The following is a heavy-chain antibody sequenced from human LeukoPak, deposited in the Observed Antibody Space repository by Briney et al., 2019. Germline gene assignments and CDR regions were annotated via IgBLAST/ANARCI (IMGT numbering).Heavy chain of an antibody. CDR1: GYTFNSYW. CDR2: IYPTDSDT. Sequence: GESLKISCKGSGYTFNSYWIGWVRQMPGKGLEWMGIIYPTDSDTKYSPSFQGQVTISADKSISTAYLQWSSLKTSDSAMYYCARHPSYCRGGTCYSSNYFDYWGQGTLVTVSS. CDR3: ARHPSYCRGGTCYSSNYFDY. V-gene: IGHV5-51*01. J-gene: IGHJ4*02. D-gene: IGHD5-18*01.